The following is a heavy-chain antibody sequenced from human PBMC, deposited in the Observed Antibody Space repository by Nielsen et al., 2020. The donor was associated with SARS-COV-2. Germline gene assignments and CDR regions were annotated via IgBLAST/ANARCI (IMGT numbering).Heavy chain of an antibody. CDR3: ARVYKRDTSMVTGAFDI. Sequence: ASVKVSCKASGYTFTSYYMHWVRQDPGQGLEWMGRINPNSGGTNYAQKFQGRVTMTRDTSISTAYMELSRLRSDDTAVYYCARVYKRDTSMVTGAFDIWGQGTMVTVSS. V-gene: IGHV1-2*06. CDR2: INPNSGGT. CDR1: GYTFTSYY. J-gene: IGHJ3*02. D-gene: IGHD5-18*01.